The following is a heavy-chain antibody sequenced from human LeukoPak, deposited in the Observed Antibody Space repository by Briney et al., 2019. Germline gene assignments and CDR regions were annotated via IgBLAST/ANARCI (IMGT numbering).Heavy chain of an antibody. CDR1: GFTLSNYA. CDR2: ISYDGSSK. J-gene: IGHJ1*01. D-gene: IGHD2-2*01. Sequence: GRSLRLSCAASGFTLSNYAMHWVRQAPGKGLEWVVVISYDGSSKYYADFVKGRFTVSRDNSKNTLYLQLNSLREEDTAVYYCARAEYSASWFGYFQYWGQGTLLTVPS. V-gene: IGHV3-30-3*01. CDR3: ARAEYSASWFGYFQY.